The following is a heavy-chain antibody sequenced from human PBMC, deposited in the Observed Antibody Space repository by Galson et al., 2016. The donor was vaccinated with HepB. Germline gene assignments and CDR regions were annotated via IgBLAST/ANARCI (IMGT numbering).Heavy chain of an antibody. CDR2: MSGSGEDT. V-gene: IGHV3-23*01. J-gene: IGHJ4*02. Sequence: SLRLSCAASGFTFAGYAMSWVRQAPGKGLEWVSAMSGSGEDTCYADPVLGRVSISRDNSGNTLFLQMNSLRPEDTAVYYCVSSWVEDCGGDCFWMGGFDYWGQGALVTVSS. CDR3: VSSWVEDCGGDCFWMGGFDY. D-gene: IGHD2-21*02. CDR1: GFTFAGYA.